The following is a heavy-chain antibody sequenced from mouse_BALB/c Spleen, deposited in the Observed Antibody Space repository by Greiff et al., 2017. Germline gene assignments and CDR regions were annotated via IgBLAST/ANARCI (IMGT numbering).Heavy chain of an antibody. D-gene: IGHD2-1*01. J-gene: IGHJ4*01. V-gene: IGHV2-6-4*01. CDR2: IWGDGST. CDR3: LYSMDY. Sequence: QVQLKQSGPGLVAPSQSLSITCTVSGFSLSRYSVHWVRQPPGKGLEWLGMIWGDGSTDYNSALKSRLSISKDNSKSQVFLKMNSLQTDDTARYYCLYSMDYWGQGTSVTVSS. CDR1: GFSLSRYS.